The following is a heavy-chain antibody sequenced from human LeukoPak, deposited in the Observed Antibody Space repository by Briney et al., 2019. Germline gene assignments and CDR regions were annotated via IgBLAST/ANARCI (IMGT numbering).Heavy chain of an antibody. CDR1: GFTFSSYS. Sequence: PGGSLRLSCAASGFTFSSYSMNWVRQAPGKGLEWVSSISSSSSYIYYADSVKGRFTISRDNAKNSLYLQMNSLRAEDTAVYYCARDSQRYSYGFMSVTGMDVWGKGTTVTVSS. D-gene: IGHD5-18*01. CDR3: ARDSQRYSYGFMSVTGMDV. V-gene: IGHV3-21*01. J-gene: IGHJ6*03. CDR2: ISSSSSYI.